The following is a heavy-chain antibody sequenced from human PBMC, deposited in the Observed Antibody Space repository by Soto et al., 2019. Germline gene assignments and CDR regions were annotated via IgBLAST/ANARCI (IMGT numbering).Heavy chain of an antibody. J-gene: IGHJ4*02. CDR1: GFTFSSYS. CDR2: ISSRSSDI. V-gene: IGHV3-21*01. CDR3: SRADRGGSFDY. Sequence: EVPLVDSGRGLVKPAGSLRLSCAASGFTFSSYSINWVRQPPGKGLGRVSSISSRSSDIYYADSVRARCTMSRDNAKNSLYLQTNRLRADDTAVYYCSRADRGGSFDYWGQGTLVTVSS.